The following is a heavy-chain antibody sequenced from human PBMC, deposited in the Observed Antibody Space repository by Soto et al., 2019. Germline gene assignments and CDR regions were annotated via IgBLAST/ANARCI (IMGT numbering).Heavy chain of an antibody. Sequence: SETLSLTCTVSGGSVSSYYWSWIRQSPGKGLEWIGYIYYSGSTKYKPSLKSRVTISVDTSKNQFSLKVSSATAADTAVYYCARGLGILAMSKFVSHGYYFAYSGPGTLVPVSS. D-gene: IGHD5-12*01. J-gene: IGHJ4*02. CDR3: ARGLGILAMSKFVSHGYYFAY. V-gene: IGHV4-59*08. CDR2: IYYSGST. CDR1: GGSVSSYY.